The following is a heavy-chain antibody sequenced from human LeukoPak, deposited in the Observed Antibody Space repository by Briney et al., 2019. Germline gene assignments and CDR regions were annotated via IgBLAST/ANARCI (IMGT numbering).Heavy chain of an antibody. CDR1: GDSFSDYW. J-gene: IGHJ4*02. V-gene: IGHV5-51*01. CDR3: ARRLRGTSGWSDY. D-gene: IGHD6-19*01. Sequence: GESLKISCKGSGDSFSDYWIVWVRQMPGKGLECMGIIYPGDSDTRYSPSFQGQVTISADKSTSTAYLQWSGLKAADTAMYYCARRLRGTSGWSDYWGQGTLVTVSS. CDR2: IYPGDSDT.